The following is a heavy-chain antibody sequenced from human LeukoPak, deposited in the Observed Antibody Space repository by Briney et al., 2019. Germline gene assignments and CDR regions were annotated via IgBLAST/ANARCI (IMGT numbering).Heavy chain of an antibody. J-gene: IGHJ2*01. CDR2: IYYSGST. D-gene: IGHD6-19*01. Sequence: SETLSLTCTVSGGSISSVGYYWSWIRQHPGKGLEWIGYIYYSGSTYYNPSLRSRVTISVDTSKNQVSLELRSVTAADTAVYYCARGGWSPDIWGRGTLVTVSS. V-gene: IGHV4-31*03. CDR1: GGSISSVGYY. CDR3: ARGGWSPDI.